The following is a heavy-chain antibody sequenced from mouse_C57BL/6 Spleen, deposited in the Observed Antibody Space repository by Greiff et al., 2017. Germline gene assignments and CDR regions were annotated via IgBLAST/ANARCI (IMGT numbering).Heavy chain of an antibody. V-gene: IGHV1-18*01. CDR3: ARGYYGSSYEDYYAMDY. J-gene: IGHJ4*01. D-gene: IGHD1-1*01. Sequence: VQLQQSGPELVKPGSSVKIPCKASGYTFTDYNMDWVKQSPGKSLEWIGDINPNDGGTIYNQKFKGKATLTVDKSSSTAYMELRSLTSEDTAVYYWARGYYGSSYEDYYAMDYWGQGTSVTVSS. CDR1: GYTFTDYN. CDR2: INPNDGGT.